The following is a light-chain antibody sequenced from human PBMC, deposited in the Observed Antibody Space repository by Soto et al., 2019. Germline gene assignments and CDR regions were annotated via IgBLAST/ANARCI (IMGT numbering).Light chain of an antibody. J-gene: IGKJ1*01. CDR2: DAS. CDR1: QSISSW. Sequence: DIQMTQSPSTLSASVGDRVTSTCRASQSISSWLDWYQQKPGKAPKLLIYDASSLESGVPSRFSGSGSGTEFTRTIISLQPDDFETYYCHQYNSYPWSFRQGSKVEIQ. CDR3: HQYNSYPWS. V-gene: IGKV1-5*01.